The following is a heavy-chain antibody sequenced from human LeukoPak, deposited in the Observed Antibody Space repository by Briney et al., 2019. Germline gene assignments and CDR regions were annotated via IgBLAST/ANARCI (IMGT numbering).Heavy chain of an antibody. CDR2: IYYSGST. J-gene: IGHJ3*02. D-gene: IGHD3-10*01. CDR1: GGSISSYY. V-gene: IGHV4-59*01. CDR3: ARSGSGSYYLDAFDI. Sequence: SETLSLTCTVFGGSISSYYWSWIRQPPGMGLEWIGYIYYSGSTNYNPSLKSRVTISVDTSKNQFSLKLSSVTAADTAVYYCARSGSGSYYLDAFDIWGQGTMVTVSS.